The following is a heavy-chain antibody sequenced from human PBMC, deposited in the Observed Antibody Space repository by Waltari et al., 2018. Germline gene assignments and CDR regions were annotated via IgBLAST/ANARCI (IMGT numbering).Heavy chain of an antibody. CDR3: ARRDVEKNWFDP. V-gene: IGHV5-51*01. Sequence: EVQLVQSGAEVKKPGESLKISCKGSGYSFTSYWIGWVRQMPEKSLEWMVIIQPSDTKPRYSPSFQVQVTISADKSISTAYLQWSSLKASDTAMYYCARRDVEKNWFDPWGQGTLVTVSS. J-gene: IGHJ5*02. CDR2: IQPSDTKP. D-gene: IGHD3-3*01. CDR1: GYSFTSYW.